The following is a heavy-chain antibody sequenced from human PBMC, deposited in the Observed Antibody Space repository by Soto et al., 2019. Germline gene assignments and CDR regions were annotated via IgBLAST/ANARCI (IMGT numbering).Heavy chain of an antibody. D-gene: IGHD3-22*01. CDR3: ARSPTDSSGYYYGAFDI. V-gene: IGHV3-33*01. CDR1: GFTFSSYG. J-gene: IGHJ3*02. CDR2: IWYDGSNK. Sequence: GGSLRLSCAASGFTFSSYGMHWVRQAPGKGLEWVAVIWYDGSNKYYADSVKGRFTISRDNSKNTLYLQMNSLRVEDTAVYYCARSPTDSSGYYYGAFDIWGQGTMVTVSS.